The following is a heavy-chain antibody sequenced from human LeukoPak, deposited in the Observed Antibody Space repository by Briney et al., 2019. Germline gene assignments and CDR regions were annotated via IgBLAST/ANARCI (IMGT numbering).Heavy chain of an antibody. Sequence: GGSLRLSCTASGFTFDNYAMTWVRQAPGKGLEWDAAMYGSGGGYDTFYADSVKARFTVSRDNSKSTLFLQLTSLRAVDTAVYYCAKSGVWSGSWSYWHLDLWGRGTLVTVSS. CDR3: AKSGVWSGSWSYWHLDL. J-gene: IGHJ2*01. V-gene: IGHV3-23*01. CDR1: GFTFDNYA. D-gene: IGHD1-26*01. CDR2: MYGSGGGYDT.